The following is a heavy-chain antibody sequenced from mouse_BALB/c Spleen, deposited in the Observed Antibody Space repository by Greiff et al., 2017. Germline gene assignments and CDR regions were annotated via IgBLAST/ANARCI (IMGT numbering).Heavy chain of an antibody. D-gene: IGHD2-3*01. J-gene: IGHJ1*01. Sequence: EVHLVESGGGLVQPGGSLKLSCAASGFTFSSYGMSWVRQTPDKRLELVATINSNGGSTYYPDSVKGRFTISRDNAKNTLYLQMSSLKSEDTAMYYCARGYDGYPHWYFDVWGAGTTVTVSS. V-gene: IGHV5-6-3*01. CDR3: ARGYDGYPHWYFDV. CDR2: INSNGGST. CDR1: GFTFSSYG.